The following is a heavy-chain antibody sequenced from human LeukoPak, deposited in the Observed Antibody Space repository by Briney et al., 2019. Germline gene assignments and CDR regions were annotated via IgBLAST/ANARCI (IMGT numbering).Heavy chain of an antibody. D-gene: IGHD3-22*01. V-gene: IGHV3-9*03. J-gene: IGHJ4*02. CDR1: GFTFDDYA. CDR3: AKASVDSSGYYHGFDY. CDR2: ISWNSGSI. Sequence: PGRSLRLSCAASGFTFDDYAMHWVRQAPGKGLEWVSGISWNSGSIGYADSVKGRFTISRDNAKNSLYLQMNSLRAEDMALYYCAKASVDSSGYYHGFDYWAREPWSPSPQ.